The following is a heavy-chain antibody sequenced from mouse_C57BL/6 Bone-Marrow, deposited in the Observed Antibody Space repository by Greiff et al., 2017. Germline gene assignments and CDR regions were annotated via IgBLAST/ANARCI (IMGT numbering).Heavy chain of an antibody. V-gene: IGHV1-64*01. CDR3: AREGATVVALYTMDY. CDR2: IHPNSGST. CDR1: GYTFTSYW. Sequence: QVQLQQPGAELVKPGASVKLSCKASGYTFTSYWMHWVKQRPGQGLEWIGMIHPNSGSTNYNEKFKSKATLTVDKSSSTAYMQLSSLTSEDSAVYYWAREGATVVALYTMDYWGQGTSVTVSS. J-gene: IGHJ4*01. D-gene: IGHD1-1*01.